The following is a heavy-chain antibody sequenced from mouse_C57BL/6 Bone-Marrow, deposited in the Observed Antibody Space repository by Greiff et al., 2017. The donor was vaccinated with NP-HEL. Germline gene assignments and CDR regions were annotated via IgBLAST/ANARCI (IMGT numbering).Heavy chain of an antibody. V-gene: IGHV6-3*01. J-gene: IGHJ3*01. Sequence: DVKLQESGGGLVQPGGSMKLSCVASGFTFSNYWMNWVRQSPEKGLEWVAQIRLKSDNYETHYAESVKGRFTISRDDYKRSVYLQMNNLRAEDTGIYYCTGKGLRWFAYWGQGTRVTVSA. D-gene: IGHD2-4*01. CDR2: IRLKSDNYET. CDR1: GFTFSNYW. CDR3: TGKGLRWFAY.